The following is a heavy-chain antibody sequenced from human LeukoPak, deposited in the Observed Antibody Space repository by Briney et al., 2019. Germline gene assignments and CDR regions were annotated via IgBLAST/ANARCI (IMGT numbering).Heavy chain of an antibody. J-gene: IGHJ4*02. V-gene: IGHV3-48*01. Sequence: GGSLRLSCAASGFTFSKYAMNWVRQAPGKGLEWVSYISGGSTTMYYADSVKGRFTISRDNAKNSLYLQMNSLRADDTAVYYCASRYSSAWYLDSWGQGTLVTVSS. CDR1: GFTFSKYA. CDR2: ISGGSTTM. D-gene: IGHD6-19*01. CDR3: ASRYSSAWYLDS.